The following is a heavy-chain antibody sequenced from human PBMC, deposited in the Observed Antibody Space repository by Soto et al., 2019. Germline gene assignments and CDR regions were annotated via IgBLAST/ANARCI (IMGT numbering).Heavy chain of an antibody. CDR3: ATYPRPYKWTDI. V-gene: IGHV1-18*04. J-gene: IGHJ4*02. Sequence: QGQLVQSGAEVKKPGASVKVSCKASGYTFTSYGISWVRQAPGQGLEWMGWISAKKGNTKYAQKFQGRVTMTTDTSTSTAYMELRSLRSDDTAVYYCATYPRPYKWTDIWGRGTQVTVSS. D-gene: IGHD1-20*01. CDR1: GYTFTSYG. CDR2: ISAKKGNT.